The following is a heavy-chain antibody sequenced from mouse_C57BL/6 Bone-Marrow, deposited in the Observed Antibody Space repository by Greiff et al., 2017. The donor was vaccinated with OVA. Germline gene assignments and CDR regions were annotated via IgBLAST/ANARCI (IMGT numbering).Heavy chain of an antibody. CDR2: IDPENGDT. CDR1: GFNIKDDY. D-gene: IGHD1-1*01. Sequence: EVKVEESGAELVRPGASVKLSCTASGFNIKDDYMHWVKQRPEQGLEWIGWIDPENGDTKYASKFQGKATITADTSSNTAYLQLSSLTSEDTAVYYCTTDYYGSSYWYFDVWGTGTTVTVSS. CDR3: TTDYYGSSYWYFDV. V-gene: IGHV14-4*01. J-gene: IGHJ1*03.